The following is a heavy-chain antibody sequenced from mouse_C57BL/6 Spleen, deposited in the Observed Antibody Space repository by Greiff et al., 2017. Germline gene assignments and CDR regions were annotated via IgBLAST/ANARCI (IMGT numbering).Heavy chain of an antibody. D-gene: IGHD4-1*01. V-gene: IGHV1-82*01. CDR1: GYAFSSSW. CDR2: IYPGDGDP. Sequence: QVQLQQSGPELVKPGASVKISCQASGYAFSSSWMNWVKQRPGTGLEWIGRIYPGDGDPNYNGKFKGKATLTADKSSSTAYMQLSSLTSEDSAVYFCARGGETGDYFDYWGQGTTLTVSS. CDR3: ARGGETGDYFDY. J-gene: IGHJ2*01.